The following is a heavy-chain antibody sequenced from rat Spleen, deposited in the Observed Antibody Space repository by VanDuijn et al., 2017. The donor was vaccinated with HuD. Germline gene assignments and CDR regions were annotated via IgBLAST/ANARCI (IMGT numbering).Heavy chain of an antibody. D-gene: IGHD1-4*01. CDR3: ARPYNWYFDY. J-gene: IGHJ2*01. CDR2: IIYDSTRT. Sequence: EVQVVESGGGLVQPGRSMKLSCAASGFTFTDYAMAWVRQAPKKGLEWVATIIYDSTRTYYRDSVKARFTFSRDNAENTLYLQMDSLKSEDTATYYCARPYNWYFDYWGQGVMVTVSS. CDR1: GFTFTDYA. V-gene: IGHV5-17*01.